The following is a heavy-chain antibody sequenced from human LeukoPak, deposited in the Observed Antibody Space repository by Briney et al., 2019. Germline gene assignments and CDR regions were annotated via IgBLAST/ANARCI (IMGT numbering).Heavy chain of an antibody. CDR2: LSDSGST. V-gene: IGHV4-59*08. Sequence: SETLSLTCTVSGVSVSSYYWSWIRQPPGKGLEWIGYLSDSGSTNYNPSLKSRVTISVDTSKSQFSLKLSSVTAADTAVYYCARGGYTYGPQGFDYWGQGTLVTVSS. CDR1: GVSVSSYY. D-gene: IGHD5-18*01. J-gene: IGHJ4*02. CDR3: ARGGYTYGPQGFDY.